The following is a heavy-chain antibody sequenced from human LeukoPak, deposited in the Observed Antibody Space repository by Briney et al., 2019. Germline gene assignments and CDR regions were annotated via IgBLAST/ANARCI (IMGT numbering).Heavy chain of an antibody. CDR2: IYHSGST. J-gene: IGHJ4*02. V-gene: IGHV4-39*07. Sequence: SQTLSLTCTVSGGSISSGSYYWGWIRQPPGKGLEWIGSIYHSGSTYYNPSLKSRVTISVDTSKNQFSLKLSSVTAADTAVYYCARDYGSGSLQRDYWGQGTLVTVSS. CDR1: GGSISSGSYY. D-gene: IGHD3-10*01. CDR3: ARDYGSGSLQRDY.